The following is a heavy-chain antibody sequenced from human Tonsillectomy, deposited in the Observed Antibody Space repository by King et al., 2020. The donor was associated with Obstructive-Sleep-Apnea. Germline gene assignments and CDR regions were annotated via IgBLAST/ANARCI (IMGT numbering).Heavy chain of an antibody. J-gene: IGHJ3*02. D-gene: IGHD6-19*01. CDR1: GVTVDDYA. CDR3: AKDIAVAGMVAFDI. CDR2: VSWNSVSI. Sequence: QLVQSGGGLVQPGRSLRLSCVGSGVTVDDYAMHLVRQIPGKGLEWVAGVSWNSVSIVYADSVKGRFTISRDNAKNSLYLQMNSLSADDTALYYCAKDIAVAGMVAFDIWGQGTMVTVSS. V-gene: IGHV3-9*01.